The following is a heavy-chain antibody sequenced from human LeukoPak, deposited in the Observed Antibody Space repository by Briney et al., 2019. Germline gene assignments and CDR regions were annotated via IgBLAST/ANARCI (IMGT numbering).Heavy chain of an antibody. CDR1: GFTFSSYS. CDR2: INDISATI. Sequence: GGSLRLSCAASGFTFSSYSMNWVRQAPGKGLEWVSYINDISATISYADSVKGRFTVSMDNAKNSLYLQMNSLRDEDTAIYYCARDRYYSFDYWGQGTLVTVSS. V-gene: IGHV3-48*02. CDR3: ARDRYYSFDY. J-gene: IGHJ4*02. D-gene: IGHD2-21*01.